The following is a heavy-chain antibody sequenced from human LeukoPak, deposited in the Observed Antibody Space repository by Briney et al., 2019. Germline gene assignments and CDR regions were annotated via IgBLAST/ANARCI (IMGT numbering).Heavy chain of an antibody. Sequence: SQTLALTYAITGDGGSSNSAAWNWIRQSPSRGLEWLGRTYYRSKWYNDYAVSVKSRITINPDTSKNQFSLQLNSVTPEDTAVYYCARFYYDTSGHGAFDIWGQGTMVTVSS. J-gene: IGHJ3*02. D-gene: IGHD3-22*01. CDR2: TYYRSKWYN. V-gene: IGHV6-1*01. CDR3: ARFYYDTSGHGAFDI. CDR1: GDGGSSNSAA.